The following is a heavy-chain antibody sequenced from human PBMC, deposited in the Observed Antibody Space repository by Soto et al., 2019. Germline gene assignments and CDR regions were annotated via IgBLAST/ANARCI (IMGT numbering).Heavy chain of an antibody. CDR3: ARFSDSSGYYPTPGNWFDP. CDR2: IYYSGST. D-gene: IGHD3-22*01. CDR1: GGSIISGGYY. J-gene: IGHJ5*02. Sequence: LSLTCTVSGGSIISGGYYWSWIRQHPGKGLEWIGYIYYSGSTYYNPSLKSRVTISVDTSKNQFSLKLSSVTAADTAVYYCARFSDSSGYYPTPGNWFDPWGQGTLVTVSS. V-gene: IGHV4-31*03.